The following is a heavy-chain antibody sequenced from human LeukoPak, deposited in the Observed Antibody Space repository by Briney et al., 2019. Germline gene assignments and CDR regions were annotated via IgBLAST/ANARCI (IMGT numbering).Heavy chain of an antibody. J-gene: IGHJ4*02. Sequence: GGSLRLSCVVSGFTFSSYSMNWVRQAPGKGLEWVSSISSSSTYIYYADSVKGRFTISRDNAKNSLYLQMNSLRVEDTAVYYCARDGYCSSGSCHPFDYWGQGTLVTVSS. D-gene: IGHD2-15*01. CDR2: ISSSSTYI. CDR3: ARDGYCSSGSCHPFDY. CDR1: GFTFSSYS. V-gene: IGHV3-21*01.